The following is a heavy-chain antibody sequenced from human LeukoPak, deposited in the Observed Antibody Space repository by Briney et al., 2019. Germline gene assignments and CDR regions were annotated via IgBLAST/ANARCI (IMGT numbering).Heavy chain of an antibody. CDR1: GFTFDDYA. CDR2: ISGDGGST. Sequence: GGSLRLSCAASGFTFDDYAVHWVRQAPGKGLEWVSLISGDGGSTYYADSVKGRFTISRDNSKNSLYLQMNSLRTEDTALYYCARGLNYDFWSGPPGDYYYMDVWGKGTTVTVSS. D-gene: IGHD3-3*01. V-gene: IGHV3-43*02. J-gene: IGHJ6*03. CDR3: ARGLNYDFWSGPPGDYYYMDV.